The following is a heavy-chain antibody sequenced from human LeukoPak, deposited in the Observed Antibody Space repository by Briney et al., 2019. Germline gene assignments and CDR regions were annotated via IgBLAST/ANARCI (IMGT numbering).Heavy chain of an antibody. V-gene: IGHV3-21*01. Sequence: GGSLRLSCEASGFTFSKHGLTWVRQTPGKGLEWVSSISSSGTYIYYADSLKGRFTISRDNAKNILSLQMNSLRAEDTAVYYCARDFDYYDSRAFDYWGQGTLVTVSS. CDR3: ARDFDYYDSRAFDY. J-gene: IGHJ4*02. CDR1: GFTFSKHG. D-gene: IGHD3-22*01. CDR2: ISSSGTYI.